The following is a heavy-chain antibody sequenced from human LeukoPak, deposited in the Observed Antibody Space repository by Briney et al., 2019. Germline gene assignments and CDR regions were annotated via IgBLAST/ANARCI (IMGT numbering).Heavy chain of an antibody. D-gene: IGHD5-12*01. CDR1: GGSISSYY. CDR2: IYYSGSI. CDR3: ARSGRGVATILNP. Sequence: PSETLSLTCTVSGGSISSYYWSWIRQPPGKGLEWIGYIYYSGSIIYNPSLKSRVTISVDTSKNQFSLKLSSVTAADTAVYYCARSGRGVATILNPWGQGTLVTVSS. V-gene: IGHV4-59*01. J-gene: IGHJ5*02.